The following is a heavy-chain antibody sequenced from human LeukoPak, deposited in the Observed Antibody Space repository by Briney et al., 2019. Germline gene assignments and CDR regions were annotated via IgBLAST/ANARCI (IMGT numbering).Heavy chain of an antibody. J-gene: IGHJ6*02. Sequence: ASVKVSCKASGYTFTSYGISWVRQAPGQGLEWMGWMNPNSGNTGYAQKFQGRVTMTRNTSISTAYMELSSLRSEVTAVYYCARVRRGYSYGYYYYGMDVWGQGTTVTVSS. CDR2: MNPNSGNT. CDR1: GYTFTSYG. CDR3: ARVRRGYSYGYYYYGMDV. V-gene: IGHV1-8*02. D-gene: IGHD5-18*01.